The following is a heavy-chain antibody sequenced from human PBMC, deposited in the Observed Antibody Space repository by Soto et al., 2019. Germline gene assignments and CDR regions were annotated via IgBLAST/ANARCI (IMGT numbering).Heavy chain of an antibody. CDR1: GYTFTSYG. J-gene: IGHJ6*02. D-gene: IGHD6-19*01. CDR2: ISAYNGNT. Sequence: ASVKVSCKASGYTFTSYGISWVRQAPGQGLEWMGWISAYNGNTNYAQKLQGRVTMTTDTSTSTAYMELRSLRSDDTAVYYCAREEKQWLGWSALRHDVNHYYYYGMDVWGQGTAVTVSS. V-gene: IGHV1-18*01. CDR3: AREEKQWLGWSALRHDVNHYYYYGMDV.